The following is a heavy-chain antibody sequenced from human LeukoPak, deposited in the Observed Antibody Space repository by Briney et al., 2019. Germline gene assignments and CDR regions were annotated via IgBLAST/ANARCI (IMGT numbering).Heavy chain of an antibody. CDR2: ISSSSSYI. V-gene: IGHV3-21*01. CDR3: ARVGPLNYYCSGSSDG. D-gene: IGHD3-10*01. J-gene: IGHJ4*02. Sequence: GGSLRLSCAASGFTFSSYSMNWVRQAPGKGLEWVSSISSSSSYIYYADSVKGRFTISRDNAKNSLYLQMNSLRAEDTAVYYCARVGPLNYYCSGSSDGGGQGTLVTVSS. CDR1: GFTFSSYS.